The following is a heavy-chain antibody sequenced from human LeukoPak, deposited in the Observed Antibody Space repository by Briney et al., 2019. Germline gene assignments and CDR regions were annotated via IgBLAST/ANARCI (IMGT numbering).Heavy chain of an antibody. V-gene: IGHV3-30*18. CDR1: GFTFSSYG. D-gene: IGHD3-10*01. Sequence: GRSLRLSCAASGFTFSSYGMHWVRQAPGKGLEWVAVISYDGNNKYYADSVKGRFTISRDNSKNTLYLQMNSLRAEDTAVYYCAKDLVRGVIDYWGQGTLVTVSS. CDR2: ISYDGNNK. CDR3: AKDLVRGVIDY. J-gene: IGHJ4*02.